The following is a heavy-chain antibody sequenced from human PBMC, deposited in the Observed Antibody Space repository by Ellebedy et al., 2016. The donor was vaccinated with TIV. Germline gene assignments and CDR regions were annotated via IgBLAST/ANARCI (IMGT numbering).Heavy chain of an antibody. CDR3: ARLYTVTTSWFDP. V-gene: IGHV5-10-1*04. D-gene: IGHD4-17*01. J-gene: IGHJ5*02. CDR1: GYSFTSHW. Sequence: GGSLRLSXKGSGYSFTSHWINWVRQMPGKGLEWMGRIDPSDSYTNYSPSFQGQVTISADKSISTAYLQWSSLKASDTAMYYCARLYTVTTSWFDPWGQGTLVTVSS. CDR2: IDPSDSYT.